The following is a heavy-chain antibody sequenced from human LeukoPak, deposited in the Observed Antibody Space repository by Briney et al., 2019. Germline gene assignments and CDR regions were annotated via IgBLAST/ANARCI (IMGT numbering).Heavy chain of an antibody. Sequence: GGSLRLSCAGSGFSFSNFWTNWVRQAPGKGLEWVSSISSSSSYIYYADSVKGRFTISRDNAKNSLYLQTNSLRAEDTAVYYCARVTSSSWYYFDYWGQGTLVTVSS. J-gene: IGHJ4*02. CDR2: ISSSSSYI. CDR3: ARVTSSSWYYFDY. V-gene: IGHV3-21*01. CDR1: GFSFSNFW. D-gene: IGHD6-13*01.